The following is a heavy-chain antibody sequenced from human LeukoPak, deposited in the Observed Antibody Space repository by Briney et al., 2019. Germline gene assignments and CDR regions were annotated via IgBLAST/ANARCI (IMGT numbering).Heavy chain of an antibody. V-gene: IGHV1-18*01. J-gene: IGHJ4*02. CDR3: ARSENYYDSSGYSTFDY. CDR1: GYTFTSYG. D-gene: IGHD3-22*01. Sequence: GASVKVSCKASGYTFTSYGISWVRHAPGQGLEWMGWISAYNGNTNYAQKLQGRVTMTTDTSTSTAYMELRSLRSDDTAVYYCARSENYYDSSGYSTFDYWGQGTLVTVSS. CDR2: ISAYNGNT.